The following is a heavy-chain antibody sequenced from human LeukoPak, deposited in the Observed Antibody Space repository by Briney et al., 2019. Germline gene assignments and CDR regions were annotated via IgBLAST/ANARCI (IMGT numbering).Heavy chain of an antibody. D-gene: IGHD2-2*03. V-gene: IGHV1-69*01. CDR1: GGTFSSYA. J-gene: IGHJ4*02. CDR3: AAELDIVVVPAGGGTFDY. Sequence: ASVKVSCKASGGTFSSYAISWVRQAPGQGLEWMGGIIPIFGTANYAQKFQGRVTITADESTSTAYMELSSLRSEDTAVYYCAAELDIVVVPAGGGTFDYWGQGTLVTVSS. CDR2: IIPIFGTA.